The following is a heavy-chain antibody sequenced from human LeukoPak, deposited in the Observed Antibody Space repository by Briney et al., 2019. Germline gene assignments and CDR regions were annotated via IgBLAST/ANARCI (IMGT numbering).Heavy chain of an antibody. V-gene: IGHV3-21*01. Sequence: GGSLRLSCAASGFTFSSYSMNWVRQAPGKGLEWVSSISSSSSYIYYADSVKGRFTISRDNAKNSLYLQMNSLRAEDTAVYYCARDVLLAPREFDYRGQGTLVTVSS. CDR3: ARDVLLAPREFDY. CDR2: ISSSSSYI. CDR1: GFTFSSYS. J-gene: IGHJ4*02. D-gene: IGHD3-10*01.